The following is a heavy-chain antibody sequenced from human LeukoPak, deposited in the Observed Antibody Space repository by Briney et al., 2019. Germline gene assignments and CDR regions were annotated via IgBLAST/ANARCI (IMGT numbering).Heavy chain of an antibody. CDR2: IYYSGST. CDR3: AKIEAKELALLIFDL. CDR1: GGSISSSSYY. V-gene: IGHV4-39*01. D-gene: IGHD1-1*01. J-gene: IGHJ2*01. Sequence: SETLSLTCTVSGGSISSSSYYWGWIRQPPGKGLEWIGSIYYSGSTYYNPSLKSRVTISVDTSKNQFSLKLSSVTAADTAVYYCAKIEAKELALLIFDLWGRGTLVTVSS.